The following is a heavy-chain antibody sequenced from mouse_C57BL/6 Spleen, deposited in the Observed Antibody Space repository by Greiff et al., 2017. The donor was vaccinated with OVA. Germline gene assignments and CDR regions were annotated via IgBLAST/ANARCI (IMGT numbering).Heavy chain of an antibody. Sequence: VQLQQPGAELVRPGSSVKLSCKASGYTFTSYWMDWVKQRPGQGLEWIGNIYPSDSETHYNQKFKDKATLTVDKSSSTAYMQLSSLTSEDSAVYYCARKGTTVVAKDYYAMDYWGQGTSVTVSS. J-gene: IGHJ4*01. CDR3: ARKGTTVVAKDYYAMDY. CDR2: IYPSDSET. V-gene: IGHV1-61*01. CDR1: GYTFTSYW. D-gene: IGHD1-1*01.